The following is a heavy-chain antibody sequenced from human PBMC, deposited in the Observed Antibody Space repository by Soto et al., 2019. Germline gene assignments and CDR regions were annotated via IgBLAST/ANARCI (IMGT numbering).Heavy chain of an antibody. J-gene: IGHJ4*02. CDR3: ARGLSSASMAVSQSAPHLDY. Sequence: SETLSLTCAVYGGSFSGYYWSWIRQPPGKGLEWIGEINHSGSTNYNPSLKSRVTISVDTSKNQFSLKLSSVTAADTAVYYCARGLSSASMAVSQSAPHLDYWGQGTLVTVSS. D-gene: IGHD2-2*01. V-gene: IGHV4-34*01. CDR2: INHSGST. CDR1: GGSFSGYY.